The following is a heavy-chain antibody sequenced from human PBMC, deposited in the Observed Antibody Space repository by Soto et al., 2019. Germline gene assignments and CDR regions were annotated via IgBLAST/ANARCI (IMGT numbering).Heavy chain of an antibody. CDR1: GYTFTSYG. CDR2: ISAYNGNT. CDR3: ARDHSFGGPFDP. Sequence: QVQLVQSGAEVKKPGASVKGSCKASGYTFTSYGISWVRQAPGQGLEWMGRISAYNGNTNHAQKLQGRVTMTTDTSTSTAYLELRRRRSDDTAVYYCARDHSFGGPFDPWGQGTLVTVSS. V-gene: IGHV1-18*01. D-gene: IGHD3-10*01. J-gene: IGHJ5*02.